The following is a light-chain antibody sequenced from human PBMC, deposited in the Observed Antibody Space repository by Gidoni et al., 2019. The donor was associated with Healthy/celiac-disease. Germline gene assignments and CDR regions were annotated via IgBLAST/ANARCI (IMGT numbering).Light chain of an antibody. CDR2: GAS. J-gene: IGKJ2*01. Sequence: DIQVTQSPSSLSASVRDRVTITCQASQDIRNYFNWYQQKPGKAPKLLIYGASNLETGVPSRFSGSGSGTDFTFNISSLQPEDFATYYCQQYDNPPPYTFGQGTKLEIK. V-gene: IGKV1-33*01. CDR1: QDIRNY. CDR3: QQYDNPPPYT.